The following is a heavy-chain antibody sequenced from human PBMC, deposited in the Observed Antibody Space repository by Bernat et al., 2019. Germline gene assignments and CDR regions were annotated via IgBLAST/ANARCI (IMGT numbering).Heavy chain of an antibody. Sequence: QVQLVQSGAEVKKPGSSVKVSCKASGGTFTGYYMHWVRQAPGQGLEWMGRINPNSGGTNYGQKFRGRVTMTRDTSISTAYMELSRLRSDDTAVYYCVRVLSPPHLIAVAGIGWFDPWGQGTLVTVSS. J-gene: IGHJ5*02. D-gene: IGHD6-19*01. CDR1: GGTFTGYY. CDR3: VRVLSPPHLIAVAGIGWFDP. CDR2: INPNSGGT. V-gene: IGHV1-2*06.